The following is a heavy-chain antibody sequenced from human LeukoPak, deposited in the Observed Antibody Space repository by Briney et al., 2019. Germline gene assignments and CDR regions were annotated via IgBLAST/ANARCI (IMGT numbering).Heavy chain of an antibody. CDR3: TRDGRTYYYDSSPH. D-gene: IGHD3-22*01. J-gene: IGHJ4*02. CDR2: IRSKAYGGTT. Sequence: PGGSLRLSCTASGFTFGDYAMSWFRQAPGKGLEWVGFIRSKAYGGTTEYAASVKGRFTISRDDSKSIAYLQMNSLKTEDTAVHYCTRDGRTYYYDSSPHWGQGTLVTVSS. V-gene: IGHV3-49*03. CDR1: GFTFGDYA.